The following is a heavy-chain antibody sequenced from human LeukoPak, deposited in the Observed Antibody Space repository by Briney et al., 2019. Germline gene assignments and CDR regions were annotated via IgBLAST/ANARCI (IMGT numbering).Heavy chain of an antibody. CDR1: GGSFSGYY. CDR3: ARGGRDGYNYRGDFDY. D-gene: IGHD5-24*01. Sequence: SETLSLTCAVYGGSFSGYYWSWIRQPPGKGLEWIGEINHSGSTNYNPSLKSRVTISVDTSKNQFSLKLSSVTAADTAVYYCARGGRDGYNYRGDFDYWGQGTLVTVSS. V-gene: IGHV4-34*01. J-gene: IGHJ4*02. CDR2: INHSGST.